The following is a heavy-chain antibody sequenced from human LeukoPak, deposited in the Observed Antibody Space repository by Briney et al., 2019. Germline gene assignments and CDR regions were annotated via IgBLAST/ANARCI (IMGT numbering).Heavy chain of an antibody. J-gene: IGHJ4*02. V-gene: IGHV1-58*02. CDR3: AALWDTRGGYFDY. Sequence: ASVNVSVKASGFTSTNSAMQWVRQARGQRREWIGWIVVGSGNTNYAQKFQERVTITRDMSTSTAYMELSSLRSEDTAVYYCAALWDTRGGYFDYWGQGTLVTVSS. CDR2: IVVGSGNT. D-gene: IGHD3-10*01. CDR1: GFTSTNSA.